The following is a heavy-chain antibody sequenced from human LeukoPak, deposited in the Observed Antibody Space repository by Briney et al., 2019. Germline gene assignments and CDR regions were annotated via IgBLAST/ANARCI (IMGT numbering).Heavy chain of an antibody. D-gene: IGHD3-10*01. CDR3: AKEVAGFGELVFDY. CDR1: GYSISSGYY. J-gene: IGHJ4*02. Sequence: SETLSLTCTVSGYSISSGYYWGWIRQPPGKGLEWIGSIYHSGSTYYNPSLKSRVTISVDTSKNQFSLKLSSVTAADTAVYYCAKEVAGFGELVFDYWGQGTLVTVSS. V-gene: IGHV4-38-2*02. CDR2: IYHSGST.